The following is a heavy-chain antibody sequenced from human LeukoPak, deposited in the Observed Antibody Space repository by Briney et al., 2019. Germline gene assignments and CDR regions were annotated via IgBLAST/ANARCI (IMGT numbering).Heavy chain of an antibody. V-gene: IGHV3-74*01. CDR3: ARMYSSSWYHAFDI. CDR2: INSDGSST. Sequence: PGGSLRLSCAASGFTFSSYAMSWVRQAPGKGLVWVSRINSDGSSTSYADSVKGRFTISRDNAKNTLYLQMNSLRAEDTAVYYCARMYSSSWYHAFDIWGQGTMVTVSS. CDR1: GFTFSSYA. D-gene: IGHD6-13*01. J-gene: IGHJ3*02.